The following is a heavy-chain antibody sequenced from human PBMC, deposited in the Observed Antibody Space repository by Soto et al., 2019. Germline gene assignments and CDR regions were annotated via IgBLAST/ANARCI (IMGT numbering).Heavy chain of an antibody. CDR1: AYPFTSYG. J-gene: IGHJ6*02. Sequence: QVQLVQSGVEVKNPGASVRVSCKASAYPFTSYGISWVRQAPGQGLEWMGWISVYNGNTNYAREFQGRVTLTTDTYTSTAYMELRSLRSDDTAVYYCARGFLSVLPYYYYGLDVWGQGTTVIVSS. V-gene: IGHV1-18*01. CDR3: ARGFLSVLPYYYYGLDV. CDR2: ISVYNGNT. D-gene: IGHD2-15*01.